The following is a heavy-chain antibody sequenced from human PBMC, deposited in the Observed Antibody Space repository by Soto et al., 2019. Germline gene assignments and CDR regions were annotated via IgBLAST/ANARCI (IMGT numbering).Heavy chain of an antibody. CDR2: INAGNGNT. Sequence: ASVKVSCKASGYTFTSYAMHWVRQAPGQRLEWMGWINAGNGNTKYSQKFQGRVTITRDTSASTAYMELSSLRSEDTAVYYCARDPWYYDILTGYYDYYYYGMDVWGQGTTVTVSS. J-gene: IGHJ6*02. D-gene: IGHD3-9*01. CDR3: ARDPWYYDILTGYYDYYYYGMDV. CDR1: GYTFTSYA. V-gene: IGHV1-3*01.